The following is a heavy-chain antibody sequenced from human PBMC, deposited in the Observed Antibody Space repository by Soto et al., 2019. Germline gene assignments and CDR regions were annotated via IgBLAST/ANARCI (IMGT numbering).Heavy chain of an antibody. V-gene: IGHV4-34*01. D-gene: IGHD5-12*01. CDR1: GGSFSDNY. Sequence: SETLSLTCVVSGGSFSDNYWSWIRQPPGKGLQWLGEFNHIRGTNYNLSLKSRVTMSLDTSKTQFSLRLTSVTAADTGIYYCVRGSSRYREKSLSWFDTWGQGTQVTVSS. CDR3: VRGSSRYREKSLSWFDT. J-gene: IGHJ5*02. CDR2: FNHIRGT.